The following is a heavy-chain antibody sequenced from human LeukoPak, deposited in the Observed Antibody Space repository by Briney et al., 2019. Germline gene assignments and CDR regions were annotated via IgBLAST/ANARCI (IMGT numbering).Heavy chain of an antibody. Sequence: SETLSLTCTVSGGSISSYYWSWIRQPPGKGLEWIGYIYNSGSTSHNPSLKSRVTISVDTSKNQFSLRLSSVTAADTAVYYCARDTWHFDPWGQGTLVTVSS. CDR2: IYNSGST. J-gene: IGHJ5*02. CDR3: ARDTWHFDP. V-gene: IGHV4-59*01. CDR1: GGSISSYY.